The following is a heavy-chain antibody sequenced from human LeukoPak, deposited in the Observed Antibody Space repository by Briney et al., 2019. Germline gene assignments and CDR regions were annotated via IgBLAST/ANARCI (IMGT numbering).Heavy chain of an antibody. J-gene: IGHJ6*02. Sequence: PGGSLRLSCAASGFSFSSYGLPWVRQAPGKGLEWVAVISHDGQFKYYADSVGGRFTVSRDNSNNTLYLQMTGLRPEDTAVYYCAKGPIPIHYYYGMDVWGQGTTVAVSS. CDR3: AKGPIPIHYYYGMDV. CDR1: GFSFSSYG. CDR2: ISHDGQFK. V-gene: IGHV3-30*18.